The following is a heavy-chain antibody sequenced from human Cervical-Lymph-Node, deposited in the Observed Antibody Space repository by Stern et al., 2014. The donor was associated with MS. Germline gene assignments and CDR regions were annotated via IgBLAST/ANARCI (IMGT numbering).Heavy chain of an antibody. CDR1: GGSISSSSYY. D-gene: IGHD4-17*01. Sequence: QLQLQESGPGLVKPSETLSLTCTVSGGSISSSSYYWGWIRQPPAKGLEWIGSISYSGSTYYNPSLKSRVTISVDTSQNKISLRLSSLTAADTAVYYCATTEGPNWFDPWGQGTLVTVSS. J-gene: IGHJ5*02. V-gene: IGHV4-39*01. CDR2: ISYSGST. CDR3: ATTEGPNWFDP.